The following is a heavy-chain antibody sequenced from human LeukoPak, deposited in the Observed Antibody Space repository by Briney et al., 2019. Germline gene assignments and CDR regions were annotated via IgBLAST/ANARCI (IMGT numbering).Heavy chain of an antibody. CDR2: IWYDGSNK. V-gene: IGHV3-33*01. CDR3: ARDRKLTGDSGLDY. CDR1: GFTFSSYG. J-gene: IGHJ4*02. Sequence: GGSLRLSCAASGFTFSSYGMHWVRQAPGKGLEWVAVIWYDGSNKYYADSVKGRFTISRDNSKNTLYLQMNSLRAEDTAVYYCARDRKLTGDSGLDYWGQGTLVTVSS. D-gene: IGHD7-27*01.